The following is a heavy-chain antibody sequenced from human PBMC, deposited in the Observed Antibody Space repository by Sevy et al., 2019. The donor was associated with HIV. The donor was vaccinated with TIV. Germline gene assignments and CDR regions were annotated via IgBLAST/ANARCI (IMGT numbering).Heavy chain of an antibody. CDR2: IPYDGSNK. CDR1: GFSFSSYG. CDR3: VKEGGGEGGDH. V-gene: IGHV3-30*02. J-gene: IGHJ4*02. Sequence: GGSLRLSCAASGFSFSSYGMHWVRQAPGNGLEWMSYIPYDGSNKDYADSVKGRFTISRDNSKNTLYLQMNSLRVEDTAVFYCVKEGGGEGGDHWGQGTMVTVSS. D-gene: IGHD2-21*01.